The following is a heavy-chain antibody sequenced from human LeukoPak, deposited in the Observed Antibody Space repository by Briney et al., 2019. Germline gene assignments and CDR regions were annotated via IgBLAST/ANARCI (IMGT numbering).Heavy chain of an antibody. CDR2: IS. D-gene: IGHD1-26*01. CDR3: ARASSGTQDAFYI. J-gene: IGHJ3*02. CDR1: GFTFSSNS. V-gene: IGHV3-21*03. Sequence: PGGSLRLFCAASGFTFSSNSLNWVRRALGKGLEGVSSISYAGSVKGRFTISRDNAKNSVYLQMNSLRAEDTAVYYCARASSGTQDAFYIWGQGTMVTVSS.